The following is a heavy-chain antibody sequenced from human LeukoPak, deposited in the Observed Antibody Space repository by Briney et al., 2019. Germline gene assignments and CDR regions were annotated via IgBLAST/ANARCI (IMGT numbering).Heavy chain of an antibody. CDR2: ISRGSDHI. Sequence: PGGSLRLSCAASGFTFSSYAMNWVRQAPGKGLEWVSSISRGSDHIFYADSMKGRFTISRDNAKNSLYLQMNSLGVEDTAVYYCARPYDTRGYFPDYWGQGTLVTVSS. CDR1: GFTFSSYA. V-gene: IGHV3-21*01. CDR3: ARPYDTRGYFPDY. D-gene: IGHD3-22*01. J-gene: IGHJ4*02.